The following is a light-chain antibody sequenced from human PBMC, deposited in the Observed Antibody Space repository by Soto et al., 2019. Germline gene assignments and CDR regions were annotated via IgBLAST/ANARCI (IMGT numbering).Light chain of an antibody. CDR3: QKYNSAPLT. V-gene: IGKV1-27*01. J-gene: IGKJ4*01. CDR1: QGIAPY. CDR2: ATS. Sequence: GDRVTITCRTSQGIAPYLAWFQQKPGKVPKLLIYATSTLQSGVPSRFSGSGSGTDFTLTIISLQPEDVGTYYCQKYNSAPLTFGGGTKVEIK.